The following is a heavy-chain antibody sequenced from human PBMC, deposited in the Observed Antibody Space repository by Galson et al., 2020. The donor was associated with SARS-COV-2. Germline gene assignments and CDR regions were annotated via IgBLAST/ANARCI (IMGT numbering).Heavy chain of an antibody. CDR1: GFTFSGYE. V-gene: IGHV3-48*03. Sequence: GGSLRLSCAASGFTFSGYEMNWVRQAPGKGLEWISHISGSGGATHYADSVKGRFIISRDNAKNSVFLQMNSLRAKDTAVYHCARISGGDSGSSDFFDYWGQGTLVTVSS. CDR3: ARISGGDSGSSDFFDY. J-gene: IGHJ4*02. CDR2: ISGSGGAT. D-gene: IGHD2-21*02.